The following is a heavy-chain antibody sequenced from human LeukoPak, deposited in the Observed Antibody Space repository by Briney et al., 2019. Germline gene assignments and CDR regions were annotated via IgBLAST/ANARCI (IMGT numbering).Heavy chain of an antibody. CDR2: ISGSGDST. CDR3: AKVRRWLQFREFDY. D-gene: IGHD5-24*01. V-gene: IGHV3-23*01. Sequence: GGSLRLSCAASGFTFSTYAVNWVRQAPGKGLEWVSTISGSGDSTYYADSVKGRFTISRDNSKNTLYLQMNSLRAEDTAVYYCAKVRRWLQFREFDYWGQGTLVTVSS. J-gene: IGHJ4*02. CDR1: GFTFSTYA.